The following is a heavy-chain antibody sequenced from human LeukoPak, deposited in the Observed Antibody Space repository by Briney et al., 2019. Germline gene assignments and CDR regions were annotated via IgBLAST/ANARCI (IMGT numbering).Heavy chain of an antibody. CDR3: ATDIVVVVAAYAFDI. D-gene: IGHD2-15*01. CDR2: FGPEDGET. CDR1: GYTLTELS. J-gene: IGHJ3*02. Sequence: ASVKVSCKVSGYTLTELSMHWVRQAPGKGLEWMGGFGPEDGETIYAQKFQGRVTMTEDTSTDTAYMELSSLRSEDTAVYYCATDIVVVVAAYAFDIWGQGTMVTVSS. V-gene: IGHV1-24*01.